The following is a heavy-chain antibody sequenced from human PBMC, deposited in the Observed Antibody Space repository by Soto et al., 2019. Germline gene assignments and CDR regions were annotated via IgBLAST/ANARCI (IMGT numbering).Heavy chain of an antibody. J-gene: IGHJ4*02. Sequence: SETLSLTCTVSGGSISSCGYYWSWIRQHPGKGLEWIGYIYYSGSTYYNPSLKSRVTISVDTSKNQFSLKLSSVTAADTAVYYCARARVSSLLDYWGQGTLVTVSS. CDR1: GGSISSCGYY. CDR3: ARARVSSLLDY. V-gene: IGHV4-31*03. CDR2: IYYSGST.